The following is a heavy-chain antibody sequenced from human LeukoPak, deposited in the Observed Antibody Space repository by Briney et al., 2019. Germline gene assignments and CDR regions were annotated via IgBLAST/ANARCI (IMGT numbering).Heavy chain of an antibody. CDR1: GYTFTTYN. V-gene: IGHV1-18*01. Sequence: ASVKVSCKASGYTFTTYNINWVRQAPGQGLEWMGWISAYNANTNYAQKLQGRVTMTTDTSTSTAYMELRSLRSDDTAVYYCARDYPPYDSSGYYFDAFDIWGQGTMVTISS. J-gene: IGHJ3*02. CDR3: ARDYPPYDSSGYYFDAFDI. D-gene: IGHD3-22*01. CDR2: ISAYNANT.